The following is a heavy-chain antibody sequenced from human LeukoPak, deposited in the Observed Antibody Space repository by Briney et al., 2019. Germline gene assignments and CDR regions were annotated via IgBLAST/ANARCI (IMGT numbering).Heavy chain of an antibody. D-gene: IGHD1-26*01. CDR3: ATGSGSYYYYFDY. J-gene: IGHJ4*02. V-gene: IGHV3-23*01. CDR1: GSTFSSSA. CDR2: ISSSGGST. Sequence: GGSLRLSCVASGSASGSTFSSSAMTWVRQAPGKGLEWVSTISSSGGSTYYADSVKGRFTISRDNSKTTLYLQMNSLRAEDTATYYCATGSGSYYYYFDYWGQGTLVTVSS.